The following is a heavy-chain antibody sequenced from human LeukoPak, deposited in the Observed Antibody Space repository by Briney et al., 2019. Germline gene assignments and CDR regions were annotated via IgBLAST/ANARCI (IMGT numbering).Heavy chain of an antibody. J-gene: IGHJ4*02. V-gene: IGHV3-21*01. D-gene: IGHD1-26*01. CDR3: ARELYSGSYFRSGYYFDY. CDR2: ISSSSSYI. Sequence: GGSLRLSCAASGFTFSSYSMNWVRQAPGKGLESVSSISSSSSYIYYADSVKGRFTISRDNAKNSLYLQMNSLRAEDTAVYYCARELYSGSYFRSGYYFDYWGQGTLVTVSS. CDR1: GFTFSSYS.